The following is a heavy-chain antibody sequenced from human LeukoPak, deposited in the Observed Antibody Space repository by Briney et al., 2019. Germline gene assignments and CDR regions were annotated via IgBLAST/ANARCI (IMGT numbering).Heavy chain of an antibody. Sequence: ASVKVSCKASGYTFTGYYMHWVRQAPGQGLEWMGWINPNSGGTHSAQKFQGRVTLTRDTSISTAYMELSSLRSEDTAVYYCARNPYYYYGMDVWGQGTTVTVSS. CDR3: ARNPYYYYGMDV. CDR2: INPNSGGT. V-gene: IGHV1-2*02. J-gene: IGHJ6*02. CDR1: GYTFTGYY.